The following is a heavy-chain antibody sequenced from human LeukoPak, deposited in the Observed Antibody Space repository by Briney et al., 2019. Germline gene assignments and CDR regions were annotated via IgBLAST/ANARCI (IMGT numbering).Heavy chain of an antibody. J-gene: IGHJ4*02. V-gene: IGHV4-39*01. CDR2: VCYSGST. Sequence: PSETLSLTCTVSGGSISSSSHFWGWIRQPPGKGLEWIASVCYSGSTYYSPSLKSRVTISVDTSKNQFSLKLTVTAADTAVYYCARSGGTLPNFDFWGQGTLVTVSS. CDR3: ARSGGTLPNFDF. CDR1: GGSISSSSHF. D-gene: IGHD1-26*01.